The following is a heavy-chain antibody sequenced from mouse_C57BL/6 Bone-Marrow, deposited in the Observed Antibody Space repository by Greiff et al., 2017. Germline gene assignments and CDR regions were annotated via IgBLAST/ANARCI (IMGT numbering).Heavy chain of an antibody. V-gene: IGHV5-4*01. CDR3: AREGATTVL. D-gene: IGHD1-1*01. CDR2: ISDGGSYT. Sequence: EVQGVESGGGLVKPGGSLKLSCAASGFTFSSYAMSWVRQTPEKRLEWVATISDGGSYTYYPDNVKGRFTISRDNAKNNLYLQMSHLKSEDTAMYYCAREGATTVLWGQGTSVTVSA. CDR1: GFTFSSYA. J-gene: IGHJ4*01.